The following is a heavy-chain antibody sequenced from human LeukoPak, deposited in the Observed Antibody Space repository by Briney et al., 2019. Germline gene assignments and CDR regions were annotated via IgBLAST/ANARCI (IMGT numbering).Heavy chain of an antibody. J-gene: IGHJ4*02. CDR3: ARLDQVTYSSTWGFDC. CDR1: GFTFSNYW. CDR2: INSDGSST. Sequence: GGSLRLSCAASGFTFSNYWMYWVRQAPGKGLVSVSHINSDGSSTSYADSVKGRFTISRDNAKNTLYLQMNSLRAEDTAVYYCARLDQVTYSSTWGFDCWGQGTLATVSS. V-gene: IGHV3-74*01. D-gene: IGHD6-13*01.